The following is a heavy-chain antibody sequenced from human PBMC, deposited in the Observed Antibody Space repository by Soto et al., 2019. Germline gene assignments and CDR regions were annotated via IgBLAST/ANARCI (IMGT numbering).Heavy chain of an antibody. CDR3: AKDSTVTMLVVVITPWYPFDY. V-gene: IGHV3-23*01. CDR1: GFTFSSYA. Sequence: GGSLRLSCAASGFTFSSYAMSWVRQAPGKGLEWVSAISGSGGSTYYADSVKGRFTISRDNSKNTLYLQMNRLRAEDTAVYYCAKDSTVTMLVVVITPWYPFDYRGQGTLVTVSS. D-gene: IGHD3-22*01. CDR2: ISGSGGST. J-gene: IGHJ4*02.